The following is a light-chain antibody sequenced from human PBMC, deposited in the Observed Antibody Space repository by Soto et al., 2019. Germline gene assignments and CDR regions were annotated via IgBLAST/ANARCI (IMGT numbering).Light chain of an antibody. Sequence: DIQMTKSPSSLSASVGDRVTITCRASQGISNYLAWYQQKPGKVPKLLIYAASTLQSGVPSRFSGSASGTDFTLTISSLQPEDVATYYCQKYNSAPRTFGQGTKVEIK. CDR3: QKYNSAPRT. CDR2: AAS. V-gene: IGKV1-27*01. CDR1: QGISNY. J-gene: IGKJ1*01.